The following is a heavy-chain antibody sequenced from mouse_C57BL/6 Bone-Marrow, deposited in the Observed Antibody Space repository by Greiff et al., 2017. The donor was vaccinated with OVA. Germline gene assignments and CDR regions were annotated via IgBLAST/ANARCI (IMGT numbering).Heavy chain of an antibody. J-gene: IGHJ4*01. D-gene: IGHD1-1*01. CDR2: IYPRSGNT. V-gene: IGHV1-81*01. Sequence: VQLQQSGAELARPGASVKLSCKASGYTFTSYGISWVKQRTGQGLEWIGEIYPRSGNTYYNEKFKGKATLTADKSSSTAYMELRSLTSEDSAVEFCARWGGSSRYCAMDYWGQGTSVTVSS. CDR1: GYTFTSYG. CDR3: ARWGGSSRYCAMDY.